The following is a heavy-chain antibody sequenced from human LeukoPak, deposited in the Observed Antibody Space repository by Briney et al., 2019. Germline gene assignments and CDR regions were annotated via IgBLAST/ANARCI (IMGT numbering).Heavy chain of an antibody. D-gene: IGHD3-3*01. J-gene: IGHJ6*02. CDR2: ISYDGSNK. Sequence: GGSLRLSCAASGFTFSSYAMHWVRQAPGKGLEWVAVISYDGSNKYYADSVKGRFTISRDNSKNTLYLQMNSLRAEDTAVYYCARDGIFSDFSYYYYGMDVWGQGTTVTVSS. V-gene: IGHV3-30-3*01. CDR1: GFTFSSYA. CDR3: ARDGIFSDFSYYYYGMDV.